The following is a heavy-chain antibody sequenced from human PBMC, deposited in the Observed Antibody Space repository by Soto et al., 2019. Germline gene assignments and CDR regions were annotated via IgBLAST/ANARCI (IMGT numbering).Heavy chain of an antibody. V-gene: IGHV3-30-3*01. D-gene: IGHD4-17*01. Sequence: QVQLVESGGGVVQPGRSLRLSCSASGFTFSSYAMHWVRQAPGKGLEWVAVISYDGSNKYYADSVKGRFTISRDNSKNTLSLQINSLRAEDTAVYYCAREGNDYGDGIDYWGQGTLVTVSS. J-gene: IGHJ4*02. CDR3: AREGNDYGDGIDY. CDR2: ISYDGSNK. CDR1: GFTFSSYA.